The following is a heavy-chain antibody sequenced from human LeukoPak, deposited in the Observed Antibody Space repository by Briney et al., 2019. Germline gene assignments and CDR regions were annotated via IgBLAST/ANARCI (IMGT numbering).Heavy chain of an antibody. CDR2: ISGSGGST. CDR1: GFTFSSYA. D-gene: IGHD3-10*01. Sequence: PGGSLRLSCAASGFTFSSYAMSWVRQAPGKGLEWVSGISGSGGSTYHADSVKGRFTISRDNSKNTLYLQMSSLRAEDTAVYYCAKLYDSGSFYLDFWGQGTLVTVSS. J-gene: IGHJ4*02. V-gene: IGHV3-23*01. CDR3: AKLYDSGSFYLDF.